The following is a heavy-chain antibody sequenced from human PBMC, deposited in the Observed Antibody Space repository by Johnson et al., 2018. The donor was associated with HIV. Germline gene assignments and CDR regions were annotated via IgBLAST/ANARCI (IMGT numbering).Heavy chain of an antibody. J-gene: IGHJ3*02. CDR1: GFTFSNYA. V-gene: IGHV3-30-3*01. CDR3: VRLMTRESTDAFDI. CDR2: ISYDGSNK. Sequence: QVQLVESGGGVVQPGRSLILSCAASGFTFSNYAMHWVRQAPGKGLEWVAVISYDGSNKYYADSVKGRFTISRDNPKNTLYLQMSSLRAEDTAVYYCVRLMTRESTDAFDIWGQGTMVTVSS. D-gene: IGHD5/OR15-5a*01.